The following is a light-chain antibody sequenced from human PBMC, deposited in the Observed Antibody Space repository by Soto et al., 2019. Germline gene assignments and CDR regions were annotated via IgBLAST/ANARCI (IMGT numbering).Light chain of an antibody. Sequence: QSVLTQPASVSGSPGQSIAISCTGTSSDVGAYKYVSWYQQHPGKAPKLMIYDVSNRPSGVSNRFSGSNSDNTASLTISGLQAEDEADYYCSSYTSSSTYVFGSGTKVTGL. J-gene: IGLJ1*01. V-gene: IGLV2-14*01. CDR2: DVS. CDR1: SSDVGAYKY. CDR3: SSYTSSSTYV.